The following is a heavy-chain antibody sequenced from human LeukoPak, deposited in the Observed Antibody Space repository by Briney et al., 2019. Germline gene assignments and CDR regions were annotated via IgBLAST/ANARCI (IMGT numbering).Heavy chain of an antibody. D-gene: IGHD2-2*01. V-gene: IGHV3-15*01. J-gene: IGHJ4*02. CDR1: RFTFSSYA. CDR2: IKNKTNGGTT. Sequence: GGSLRLSCAASRFTFSSYAMSWVRQAPGKGLEWVGHIKNKTNGGTTDYAAPVKGRFIISRDDSKNTLYLQMNSLRTEDTAVYYCARGFCSSAYCYQGPFDFWGQGTLVTVSS. CDR3: ARGFCSSAYCYQGPFDF.